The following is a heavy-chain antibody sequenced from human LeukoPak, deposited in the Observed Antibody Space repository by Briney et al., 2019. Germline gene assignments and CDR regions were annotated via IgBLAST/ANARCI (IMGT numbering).Heavy chain of an antibody. Sequence: GGSLRLSCAASGFTFSGSGMHWVRQAPGKGLEWVALIRYHGSDKFYADSVKGRFTISRDNSKNTLYLQMNSLRPEDTSVYYCARSPTSWYFDYWGQGTLVTVSS. CDR3: ARSPTSWYFDY. D-gene: IGHD2-2*01. CDR1: GFTFSGSG. CDR2: IRYHGSDK. V-gene: IGHV3-30*02. J-gene: IGHJ4*02.